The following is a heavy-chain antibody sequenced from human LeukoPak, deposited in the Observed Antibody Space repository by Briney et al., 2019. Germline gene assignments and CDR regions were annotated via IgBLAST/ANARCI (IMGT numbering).Heavy chain of an antibody. J-gene: IGHJ4*02. Sequence: SGGSLRLSCATSGFTFRNYAMSWVRQAPGKGLEWVSGISVSGGSTYYADSVKGRVTISRDNSKNTLYLQMNSLRAEDTAVYYCAKDHQLYCSGGSCYPELLDYWGQGTLVTVSS. CDR2: ISVSGGST. D-gene: IGHD2-15*01. V-gene: IGHV3-23*01. CDR3: AKDHQLYCSGGSCYPELLDY. CDR1: GFTFRNYA.